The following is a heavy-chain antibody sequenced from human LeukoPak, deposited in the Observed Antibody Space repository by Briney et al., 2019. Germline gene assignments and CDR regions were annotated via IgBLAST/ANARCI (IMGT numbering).Heavy chain of an antibody. CDR2: ININEGP. D-gene: IGHD5-18*01. Sequence: SETLSLTCSVSGGSISSYHWSWIRQPAGKGLEWIGHININEGPKYNPSLRSRVTMSADTSRNQYSLKLSSVTATDTAVYYCARDGNSYGPDFDYWGQGTLVTVSS. J-gene: IGHJ4*02. CDR1: GGSISSYH. CDR3: ARDGNSYGPDFDY. V-gene: IGHV4-4*07.